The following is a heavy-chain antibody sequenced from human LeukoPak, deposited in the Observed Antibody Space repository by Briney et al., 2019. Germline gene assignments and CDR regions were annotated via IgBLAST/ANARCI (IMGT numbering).Heavy chain of an antibody. D-gene: IGHD3-10*01. Sequence: GGSLRLSCAASGFTFRNYVIHWVRQAPGKGLEWVAVTPSDLNVKLYADSVKGRFTISRDNSRSTLYLQMNSLRSEDTAIYYCAREGYYGSGSPPSLYFDYWGQGTLVTVSS. V-gene: IGHV3-30-3*01. CDR2: TPSDLNVK. CDR1: GFTFRNYV. CDR3: AREGYYGSGSPPSLYFDY. J-gene: IGHJ4*02.